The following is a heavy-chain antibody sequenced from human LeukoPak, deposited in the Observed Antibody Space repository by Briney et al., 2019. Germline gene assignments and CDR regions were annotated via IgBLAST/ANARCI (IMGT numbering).Heavy chain of an antibody. Sequence: SETLSLTCTVSGGSISSYYWSWIRQPPGKGLEWIGYIYYSGSTNYNPSLKSRVTISVDTSKNQFSLKLSSVTAADTAVYYCARVAAGPSEGVGEYFQHWGQGTLVTVSS. J-gene: IGHJ1*01. CDR1: GGSISSYY. CDR2: IYYSGST. V-gene: IGHV4-59*08. CDR3: ARVAAGPSEGVGEYFQH. D-gene: IGHD6-6*01.